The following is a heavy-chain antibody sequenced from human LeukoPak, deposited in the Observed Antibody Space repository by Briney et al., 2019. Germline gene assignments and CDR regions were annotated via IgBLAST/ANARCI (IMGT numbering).Heavy chain of an antibody. J-gene: IGHJ5*02. CDR2: VTSYNGDT. CDR3: AKDWHILTGRNCFDP. CDR1: GYTFNNYG. V-gene: IGHV1-18*01. D-gene: IGHD3-9*01. Sequence: ASVRVPCKASGYTFNNYGISWVRQAPGQGLEEVGWVTSYNGDTNYAQRFQGRVTMSTDTSTSTAYMELRSLRFDDTAIYYCAKDWHILTGRNCFDPWGQGTLDTVSS.